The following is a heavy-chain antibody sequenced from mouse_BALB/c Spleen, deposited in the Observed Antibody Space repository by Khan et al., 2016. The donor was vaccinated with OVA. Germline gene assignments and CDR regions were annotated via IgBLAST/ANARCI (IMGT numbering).Heavy chain of an antibody. Sequence: QVQLKQSGAERAKPGASVKMSCKASGYTFTTYWMHWVKQRPGQGLEWIGYINPTSGYTDYNEKFKARATLSADKSSSTAYMQLSSLTSEDSAVYYCTRGRIDYWGQGTTLTVSS. CDR2: INPTSGYT. D-gene: IGHD1-1*01. CDR3: TRGRIDY. CDR1: GYTFTTYW. V-gene: IGHV1-7*01. J-gene: IGHJ2*01.